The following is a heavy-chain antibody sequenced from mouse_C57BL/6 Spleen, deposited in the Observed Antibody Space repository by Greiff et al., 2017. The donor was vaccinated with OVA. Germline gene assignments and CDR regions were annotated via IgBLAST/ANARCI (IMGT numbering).Heavy chain of an antibody. CDR2: INPNNGGT. J-gene: IGHJ4*01. V-gene: IGHV1-18*01. CDR3: ARTPYYYGSSYEGAMDY. CDR1: GYTFTDYN. D-gene: IGHD1-1*01. Sequence: EVQLQQSGPELVKPGASVKIPCKASGYTFTDYNMDWVKQSHGKSLEWIGDINPNNGGTIYNQKFKGKATLTVDKSSSTAYMELRSLTSEDTAVYYCARTPYYYGSSYEGAMDYWGQGTSVTVSS.